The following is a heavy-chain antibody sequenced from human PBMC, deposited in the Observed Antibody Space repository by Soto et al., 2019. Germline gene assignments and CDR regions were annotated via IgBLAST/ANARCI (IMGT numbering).Heavy chain of an antibody. V-gene: IGHV3-11*06. CDR2: ISSSSSYT. CDR1: GFTFSDYY. D-gene: IGHD6-19*01. J-gene: IGHJ6*02. CDR3: ARDRGDSSGWIYGYYYGMDV. Sequence: GGSLRLSCAASGFTFSDYYMSWIRQAPGKGLEWVSYISSSSSYTNYADSVKGRFTISRDNAKNSLYLQMNSLRAEDTAVYYCARDRGDSSGWIYGYYYGMDVWGQGTEVTVYS.